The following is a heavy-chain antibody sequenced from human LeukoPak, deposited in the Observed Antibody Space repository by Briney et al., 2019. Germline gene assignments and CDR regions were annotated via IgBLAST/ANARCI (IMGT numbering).Heavy chain of an antibody. D-gene: IGHD3-22*01. Sequence: PGGSLRLSCAASKFTFSSYAMSWVRQAPGKGLEWVSGISGSGGRTYYADSVKGRFTISRDNSKNTLYLQMNSLRAEDTAVYYCARAKSYYDSRAFDYWGQGTLVTVSS. V-gene: IGHV3-23*01. CDR3: ARAKSYYDSRAFDY. CDR1: KFTFSSYA. CDR2: ISGSGGRT. J-gene: IGHJ4*02.